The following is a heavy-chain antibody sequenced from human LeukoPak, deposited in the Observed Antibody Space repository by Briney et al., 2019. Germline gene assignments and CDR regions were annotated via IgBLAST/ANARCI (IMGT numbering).Heavy chain of an antibody. CDR1: GFTFSSYS. Sequence: GGSLRLSCAASGFTFSSYSMNWVRQAPGKGLEWVSSISSSSSYIYYADSVKGRFTISRDNAKNSLYLQMNSLRAEDTAVYYCARARGPDWAPLDYWGQGTLVTVSS. J-gene: IGHJ4*02. CDR3: ARARGPDWAPLDY. D-gene: IGHD3/OR15-3a*01. V-gene: IGHV3-21*01. CDR2: ISSSSSYI.